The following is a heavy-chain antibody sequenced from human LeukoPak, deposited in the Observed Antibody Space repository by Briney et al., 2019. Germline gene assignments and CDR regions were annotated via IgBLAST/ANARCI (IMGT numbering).Heavy chain of an antibody. J-gene: IGHJ4*02. V-gene: IGHV4-39*07. CDR1: GGSISSSSYY. CDR3: ARGSSGYFDY. D-gene: IGHD3-22*01. CDR2: IYYSGST. Sequence: SETLSLTCTVSGGSISSSSYYWGWIRQPPGKGLEWIGSIYYSGSTYYNPSLKSRVTISVDTSKNQFSLKLNSVTAADTAVYYCARGSSGYFDYWGQGTLVTVSS.